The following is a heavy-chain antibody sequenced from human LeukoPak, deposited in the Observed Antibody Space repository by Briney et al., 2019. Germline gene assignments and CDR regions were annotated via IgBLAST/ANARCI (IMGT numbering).Heavy chain of an antibody. Sequence: GGSLRLSCAASGFTFSSYAMSWVRQAPGKGLEWVSAISGSGGSTYYADSVKGRFTISRDNSKNTLYLQMNSLTAEDTAVYFCAKNGNSYYGSGGYSDFDYWGQGTLVTVSS. CDR1: GFTFSSYA. CDR3: AKNGNSYYGSGGYSDFDY. D-gene: IGHD3-10*01. V-gene: IGHV3-23*01. J-gene: IGHJ4*02. CDR2: ISGSGGST.